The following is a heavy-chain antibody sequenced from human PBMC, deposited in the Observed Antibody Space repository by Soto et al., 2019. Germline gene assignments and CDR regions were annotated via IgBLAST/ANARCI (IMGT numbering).Heavy chain of an antibody. Sequence: SGGSLRLSCAASGFTFSSYSMNWVRQAPGKGLEWVSSISSSSSYIYYADSVKGRFTISRDNAKNSLYLQMNSLRAEDTAVYYCARDTGSGPMDYYYYGMDVWGQGTTVTVSS. CDR1: GFTFSSYS. V-gene: IGHV3-21*01. J-gene: IGHJ6*02. CDR3: ARDTGSGPMDYYYYGMDV. CDR2: ISSSSSYI. D-gene: IGHD6-19*01.